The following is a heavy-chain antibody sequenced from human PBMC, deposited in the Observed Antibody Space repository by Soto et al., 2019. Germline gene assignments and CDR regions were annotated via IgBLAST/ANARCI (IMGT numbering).Heavy chain of an antibody. Sequence: GESLTLSCAASGFPFDDYAMYWVRQAPGKGLEWVSGIHWNSGGMSYADSVKGRFTVSRDNCKNPLSLQMNSLILADQALYYCVTEIGNYYTSSGYYFYYWGREPWSPSPQ. CDR3: VTEIGNYYTSSGYYFYY. CDR2: IHWNSGGM. V-gene: IGHV3-9*01. J-gene: IGHJ4*02. D-gene: IGHD3-22*01. CDR1: GFPFDDYA.